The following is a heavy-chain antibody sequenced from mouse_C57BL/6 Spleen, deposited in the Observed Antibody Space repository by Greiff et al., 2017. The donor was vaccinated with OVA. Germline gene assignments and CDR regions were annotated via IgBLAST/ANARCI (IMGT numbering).Heavy chain of an antibody. V-gene: IGHV1-15*01. D-gene: IGHD1-1*01. Sequence: VQLKQSGAELVRPGASVTLSCKASGYTFTDYEMHWVKQTPVHGLEWIGAIDPETGGTAYNQKFKGKAILTADKSSSTAYMELRSLTSEDSAVYYCTRNNYGSSYWFAYWGQGTLVTVSA. CDR2: IDPETGGT. CDR3: TRNNYGSSYWFAY. CDR1: GYTFTDYE. J-gene: IGHJ3*01.